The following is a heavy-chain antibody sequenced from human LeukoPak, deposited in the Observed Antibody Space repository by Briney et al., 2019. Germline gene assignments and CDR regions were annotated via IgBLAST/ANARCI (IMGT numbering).Heavy chain of an antibody. CDR1: GGSISSDGSS. Sequence: SETLSLTCTVSGGSISSDGSSWNWIRQPPGKGLEFIGYISDSGTTYYNPSLKSRGTISVDRSKNQFSLKLSSVTAADTAVYYCAREAYYYDSSAYYYVVFDYWGQGTLVTVSS. CDR2: ISDSGTT. V-gene: IGHV4-30-2*01. J-gene: IGHJ4*02. D-gene: IGHD3-22*01. CDR3: AREAYYYDSSAYYYVVFDY.